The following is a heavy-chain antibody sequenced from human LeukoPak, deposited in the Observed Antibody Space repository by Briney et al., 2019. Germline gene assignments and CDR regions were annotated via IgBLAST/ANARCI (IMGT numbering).Heavy chain of an antibody. V-gene: IGHV1-69*01. Sequence: SVKVSCKASGGTFSSYAISWVRQAPGQGLEWMGGIIPIFGTANYAQKFQGRVTITADGSTSTAYMELSSLRSEDTAVYYCARDGVGDFGAFDIWGQGTMVTVSS. CDR1: GGTFSSYA. CDR2: IIPIFGTA. J-gene: IGHJ3*02. D-gene: IGHD3-10*01. CDR3: ARDGVGDFGAFDI.